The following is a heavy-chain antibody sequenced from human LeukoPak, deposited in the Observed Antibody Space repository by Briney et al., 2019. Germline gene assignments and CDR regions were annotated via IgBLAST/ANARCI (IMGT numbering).Heavy chain of an antibody. CDR3: ARSPDFYWYFDL. CDR1: GGSISSGDYY. Sequence: SETLSLTCTVSGGSISSGDYYWSWIRQPPGKGLEWIGYIYYSGSTYYNPSLESRVTISVDTSKNQFSLKLSSVTAADTAVYYCARSPDFYWYFDLWGRGTLVTVSS. V-gene: IGHV4-30-4*01. J-gene: IGHJ2*01. D-gene: IGHD3-3*01. CDR2: IYYSGST.